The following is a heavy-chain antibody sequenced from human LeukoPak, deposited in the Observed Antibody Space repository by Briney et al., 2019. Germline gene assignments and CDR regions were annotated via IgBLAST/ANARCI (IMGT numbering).Heavy chain of an antibody. CDR3: ARDKGYYDYVWGSYRPHYFDY. Sequence: SGTLSLTCTASGDSISSTNWWSWVRQPPGKGLEWIGEIYHSGSTNYNPSLKSRVTISVDTSKNQFSLKLSSVTAADTAVYYCARDKGYYDYVWGSYRPHYFDYWGQGTLVTVSS. J-gene: IGHJ4*02. CDR1: GDSISSTNW. V-gene: IGHV4-4*02. CDR2: IYHSGST. D-gene: IGHD3-16*02.